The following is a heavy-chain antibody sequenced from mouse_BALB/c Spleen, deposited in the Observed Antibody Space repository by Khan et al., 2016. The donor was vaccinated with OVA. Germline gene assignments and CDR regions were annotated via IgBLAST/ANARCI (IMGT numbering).Heavy chain of an antibody. CDR2: IWAGGST. Sequence: VQLVETGPGLVAPSQSLPITCTVSGFSLTSHGVHWVRQPPGKGLEWLGVIWAGGSTNYNSALMSRLSISKDSSKSQVFLKMNSLQTDDTAMYYCARNREPDYFDYWGQGTTRTVSS. J-gene: IGHJ2*01. CDR1: GFSLTSHG. CDR3: ARNREPDYFDY. V-gene: IGHV2-9*02.